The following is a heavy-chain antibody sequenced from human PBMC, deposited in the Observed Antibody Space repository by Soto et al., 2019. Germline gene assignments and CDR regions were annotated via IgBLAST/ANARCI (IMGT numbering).Heavy chain of an antibody. CDR2: ISGSGTSI. Sequence: GGSLRLSCEASGFIFSSYAMSWVRQAPGKGLEWVSAISGSGTSIYYADSVKGRFTISRDNSKNTLYLQMNSLRAEDTAVYYCAKDQGSSGWYPDFWGQGTLVTVSS. V-gene: IGHV3-23*01. J-gene: IGHJ4*02. D-gene: IGHD6-19*01. CDR3: AKDQGSSGWYPDF. CDR1: GFIFSSYA.